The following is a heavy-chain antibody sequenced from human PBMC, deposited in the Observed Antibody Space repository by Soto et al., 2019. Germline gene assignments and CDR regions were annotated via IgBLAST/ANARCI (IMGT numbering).Heavy chain of an antibody. CDR1: GFTFRSYA. V-gene: IGHV3-30-3*01. CDR3: ARGDREDIAVVVGVRPGEYGVDV. Sequence: QVQLVESGGGVVQPGRSLRLSCAASGFTFRSYAMHWVRQAPGKGLECVAVISYDGSNKFYRDYVKGRLTISRDNSKNTLYLKINSLRYEDTAVYYCARGDREDIAVVVGVRPGEYGVDVWGQGTTVTVSS. D-gene: IGHD2-15*01. J-gene: IGHJ6*02. CDR2: ISYDGSNK.